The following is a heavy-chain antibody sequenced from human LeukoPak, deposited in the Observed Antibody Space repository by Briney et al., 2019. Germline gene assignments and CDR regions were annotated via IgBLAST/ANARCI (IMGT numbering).Heavy chain of an antibody. J-gene: IGHJ4*02. CDR2: FSGSGGST. Sequence: GGSLRLSCAASGFTFSSYAMSWVRQAPGKGLEWVSAFSGSGGSTYYADSVKGRFTISRDNSKNMLYLQMNSLRAEDTAVYYCAKFGDILTGYPYYFDYWGQGTLVTVSS. CDR1: GFTFSSYA. V-gene: IGHV3-23*01. D-gene: IGHD3-9*01. CDR3: AKFGDILTGYPYYFDY.